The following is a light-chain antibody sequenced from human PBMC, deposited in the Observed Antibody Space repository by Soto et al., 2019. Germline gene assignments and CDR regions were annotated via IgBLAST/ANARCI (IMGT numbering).Light chain of an antibody. J-gene: IGKJ1*01. Sequence: ESGLTQSPGTLSLSPGERGTLSCRASQTFSNSFLSWFQQIPGQAPRLLIYGASTRATGIPARFSGSGSGTEFTLTISRLEPEDFAVYYCQQYGSSGTFGQGTKVDI. CDR3: QQYGSSGT. V-gene: IGKV3-20*01. CDR1: QTFSNSF. CDR2: GAS.